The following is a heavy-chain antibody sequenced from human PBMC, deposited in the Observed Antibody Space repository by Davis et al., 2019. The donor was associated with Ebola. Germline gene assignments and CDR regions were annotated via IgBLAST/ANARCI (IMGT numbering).Heavy chain of an antibody. V-gene: IGHV3-48*02. CDR1: GFTFRSYS. CDR3: ARGRYYYGSGRHYQFDP. Sequence: PGGSLRLSCAASGFTFRSYSMNWVRQAPGKGLEWVSYISSSGSSVYYADSVKGRFTISRDNAKNSLYLQMNSLRDEDTAVYYCARGRYYYGSGRHYQFDPWGQGTLVTVSS. D-gene: IGHD3-10*01. J-gene: IGHJ5*02. CDR2: ISSSGSSV.